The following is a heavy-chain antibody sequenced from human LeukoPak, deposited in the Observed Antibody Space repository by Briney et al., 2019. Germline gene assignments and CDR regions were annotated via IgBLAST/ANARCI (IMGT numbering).Heavy chain of an antibody. J-gene: IGHJ6*02. CDR2: IYYSGST. CDR3: ARETTVTGYGMDV. Sequence: NTSETLPLTCTVSGGPISSGDYYWSWIRQPPGKGLEWIGYIYYSGSTYYNPSLKSRVTISVDTSKNQFSLKLSSVTAADTAVYYCARETTVTGYGMDVWGQGTTVTVSS. CDR1: GGPISSGDYY. D-gene: IGHD4-17*01. V-gene: IGHV4-30-4*01.